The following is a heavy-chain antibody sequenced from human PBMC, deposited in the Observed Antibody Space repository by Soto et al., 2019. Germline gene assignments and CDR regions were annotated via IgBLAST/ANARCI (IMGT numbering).Heavy chain of an antibody. V-gene: IGHV3-23*01. J-gene: IGHJ3*02. Sequence: VGSLRLSCAASGFTFSSYAMNWVRQAPGKGLEWVSAISGSGGSTYYADSVKGRFTISRDNSKNTPYLQMNSLRAEDTAVYYCAKAGRRLSYYYDSSGPGAFDIWGQGTMVTVSS. CDR2: ISGSGGST. CDR3: AKAGRRLSYYYDSSGPGAFDI. D-gene: IGHD3-22*01. CDR1: GFTFSSYA.